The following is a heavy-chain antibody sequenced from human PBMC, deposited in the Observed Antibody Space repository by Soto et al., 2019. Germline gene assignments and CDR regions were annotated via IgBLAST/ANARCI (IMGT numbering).Heavy chain of an antibody. J-gene: IGHJ4*02. CDR3: AKAGGGFGDFVHH. D-gene: IGHD3-10*01. Sequence: PGGSLRLSCAASGFTFSSYGMHWVRQAPGKGLEWVTGILYDGSNKYYADSVKGRFTISRENSKNTLYLKLNSLMTEDSAVYYCAKAGGGFGDFVHHWGQGTPVTVSS. V-gene: IGHV3-30*18. CDR1: GFTFSSYG. CDR2: ILYDGSNK.